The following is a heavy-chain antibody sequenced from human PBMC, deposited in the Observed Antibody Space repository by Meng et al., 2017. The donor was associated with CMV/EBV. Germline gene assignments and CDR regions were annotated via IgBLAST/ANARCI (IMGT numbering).Heavy chain of an antibody. CDR3: ARYRDWFDP. V-gene: IGHV3-48*04. CDR1: GFTFSSYS. J-gene: IGHJ5*02. D-gene: IGHD3-16*02. Sequence: GESLKISCAASGFTFSSYSMNWVRQAPGKGLEWVSYISSSSSTIYYADSVKGRFTISRDNAKNSLYLQMNSLRAEDTAVYYCARYRDWFDPWGQGTLVTVSS. CDR2: ISSSSSTI.